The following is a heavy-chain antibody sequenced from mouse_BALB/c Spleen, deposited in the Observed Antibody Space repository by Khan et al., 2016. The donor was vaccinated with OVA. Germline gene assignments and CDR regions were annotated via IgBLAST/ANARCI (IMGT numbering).Heavy chain of an antibody. D-gene: IGHD1-1*01. CDR2: ISYSGST. CDR1: GYSITSDYA. Sequence: EVQLQESGPGLVKPSQSLSLTCTVTGYSITSDYAWNWIRQFPGNKLEWMGYISYSGSTSYNPSLKSRISITRDTSKNQFFLQLNSVTTEDTATYDYVTTVTITTVVSTDFAYWGQGTTLTVSA. J-gene: IGHJ2*01. V-gene: IGHV3-2*02. CDR3: VTTVTITTVVSTDFAY.